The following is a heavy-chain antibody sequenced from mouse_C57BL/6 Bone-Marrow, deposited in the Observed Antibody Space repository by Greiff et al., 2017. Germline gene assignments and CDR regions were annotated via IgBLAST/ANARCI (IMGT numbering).Heavy chain of an antibody. CDR3: ARHSIYYDYDVPLFAY. D-gene: IGHD2-4*01. CDR1: GFTFSSYG. CDR2: ISSGGSYT. J-gene: IGHJ3*01. Sequence: DVKLVESGGDLVKPGGSQKLSCAASGFTFSSYGMSLVRQTPDKRLEWVATISSGGSYTYYPDSVKGRFTISRDNAKNTLYLQMSSLKSEDTAMYYCARHSIYYDYDVPLFAYWGQGTLVTVSA. V-gene: IGHV5-6*02.